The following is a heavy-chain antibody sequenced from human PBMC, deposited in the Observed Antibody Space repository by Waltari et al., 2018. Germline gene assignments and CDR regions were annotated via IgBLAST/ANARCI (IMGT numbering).Heavy chain of an antibody. V-gene: IGHV3-21*01. J-gene: IGHJ4*02. CDR1: GFTFSSYS. CDR2: ISSSSSYI. D-gene: IGHD6-6*01. CDR3: ARDGSSSLSSDY. Sequence: EVQLVESGGGLVKPGGSLRLSCAASGFTFSSYSMNWVRQAPGKGLEWVSSISSSSSYIYYADSVKGRFTISRDNAKNSLYLQMNSLRAEDTAVYYCARDGSSSLSSDYWGQGTLVTVSS.